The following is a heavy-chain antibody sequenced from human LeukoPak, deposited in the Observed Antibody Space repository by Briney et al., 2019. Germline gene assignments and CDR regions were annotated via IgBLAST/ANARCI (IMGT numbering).Heavy chain of an antibody. D-gene: IGHD3-10*01. CDR3: ARGPMVRGVIISWFDY. J-gene: IGHJ4*02. CDR1: GYTFTGYY. V-gene: IGHV1-2*06. CDR2: INPNSGGT. Sequence: ASVKASCKASGYTFTGYYMHWVRQASGQGLEWMGRINPNSGGTNYAQKFQGRVTMTRDTSISTAYMELSRLRSDDTAVYYCARGPMVRGVIISWFDYWGQGTLVTVSS.